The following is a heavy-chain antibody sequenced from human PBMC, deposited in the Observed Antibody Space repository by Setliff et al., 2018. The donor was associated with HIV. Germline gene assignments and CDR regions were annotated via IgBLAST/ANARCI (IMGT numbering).Heavy chain of an antibody. V-gene: IGHV3-48*01. CDR3: AREIVTLYTGGHYLYGIDV. Sequence: GGSLRLSCAASGFTFSSYAMNWVRQAPGKGLEWIAYISSTGITTYYADSVKGRFTISRENARNSLYLQMNSLRAGDTAVYYCAREIVTLYTGGHYLYGIDVWGQGTAVTVSS. D-gene: IGHD3-22*01. CDR2: ISSTGITT. CDR1: GFTFSSYA. J-gene: IGHJ6*02.